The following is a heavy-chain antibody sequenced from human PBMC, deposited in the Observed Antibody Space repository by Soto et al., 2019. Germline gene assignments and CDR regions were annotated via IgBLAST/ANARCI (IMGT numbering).Heavy chain of an antibody. V-gene: IGHV3-9*01. CDR3: AKDQGSSTDWYFDL. D-gene: IGHD6-6*01. CDR1: GFTFDDYA. CDR2: LSRNSGSI. Sequence: EVQLLESGGGLVQPGRSLRLSCAASGFTFDDYAMHWVRQAPGKGLEWVSGLSRNSGSIGYADSVKGRFTISRDNATSSLYLKLNRLRAEDTALYYCAKDQGSSTDWYFDLWGRGTLVTVSS. J-gene: IGHJ2*01.